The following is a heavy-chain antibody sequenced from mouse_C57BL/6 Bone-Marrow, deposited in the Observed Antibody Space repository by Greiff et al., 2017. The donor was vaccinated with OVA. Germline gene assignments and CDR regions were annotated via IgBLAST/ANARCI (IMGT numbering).Heavy chain of an antibody. Sequence: VQLKESGGGLVKPGGSLILSCAASGFTFSSYAMSWVRQTPEKRLEWVATISDGGSYTYYPDNVKGRFTISRDNAKNNLYLQMSHLKSEDTAMYYCARGYYGSSYFAYWGQGTLVTVSA. CDR2: ISDGGSYT. J-gene: IGHJ3*01. D-gene: IGHD1-1*01. V-gene: IGHV5-4*01. CDR1: GFTFSSYA. CDR3: ARGYYGSSYFAY.